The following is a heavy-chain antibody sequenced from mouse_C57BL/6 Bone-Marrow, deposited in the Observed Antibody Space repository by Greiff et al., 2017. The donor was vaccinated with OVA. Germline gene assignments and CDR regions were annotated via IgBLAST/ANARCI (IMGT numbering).Heavy chain of an antibody. CDR2: FHPYNDDT. V-gene: IGHV1-47*01. D-gene: IGHD1-1*01. J-gene: IGHJ3*01. CDR3: ARGDYYGMAY. CDR1: GYTFTTYP. Sequence: VQLQQSGAELVKPGASVKMSCKASGYTFTTYPIEWMQQTHGKSLEWIGNFHPYNDDTKYNEKFKGKATLTVEKSTSTSYLDLSRLTSDDSAVYYCARGDYYGMAYWGQGTLVTVSA.